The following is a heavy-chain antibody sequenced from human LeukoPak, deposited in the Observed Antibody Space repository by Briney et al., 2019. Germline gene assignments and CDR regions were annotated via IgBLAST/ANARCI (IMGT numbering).Heavy chain of an antibody. CDR1: GGSISSYY. D-gene: IGHD6-19*01. CDR2: IYTSVST. CDR3: ARAPGLAVAAEAGYYYYYYGMDV. V-gene: IGHV4-4*07. Sequence: SETLSLTCTVSGGSISSYYRSWIRQPAGKGLEWIGRIYTSVSTNYNPSLKSRVTMSVDTSKNQFSLKLSSVTAADTAVYYCARAPGLAVAAEAGYYYYYYGMDVWGQGTTVTVSS. J-gene: IGHJ6*02.